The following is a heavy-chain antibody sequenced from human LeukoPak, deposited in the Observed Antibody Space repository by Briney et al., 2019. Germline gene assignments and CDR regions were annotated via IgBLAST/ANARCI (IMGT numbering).Heavy chain of an antibody. CDR1: GFTLNTFG. CDR3: AKDFHSGYDPFDY. CDR2: IRNDGSNK. D-gene: IGHD5-12*01. V-gene: IGHV3-30*02. Sequence: PGGSLRLSCTTSGFTLNTFGMHWVRQAPGKGLEWVAFIRNDGSNKYYADSVKGRFTISRDNSKNTLYLQMNSLRAEDTAVYYCAKDFHSGYDPFDYWGQGTLVTVSS. J-gene: IGHJ4*02.